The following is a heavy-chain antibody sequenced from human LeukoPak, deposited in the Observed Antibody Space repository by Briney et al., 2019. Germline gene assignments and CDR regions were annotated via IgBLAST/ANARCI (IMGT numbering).Heavy chain of an antibody. CDR1: GGSISSYY. CDR3: ARGYYHFWSGYQGGFAFDI. D-gene: IGHD3-3*01. CDR2: IYYSGST. Sequence: SETLSLTCTVSGGSISSYYWSWLRQPPGKGLEWIGYIYYSGSTNYNPSLKSRVTISVDTSNTQFSLKLRSVTATDTAVYYCARGYYHFWSGYQGGFAFDIWGQGTMVTVSS. J-gene: IGHJ3*02. V-gene: IGHV4-59*01.